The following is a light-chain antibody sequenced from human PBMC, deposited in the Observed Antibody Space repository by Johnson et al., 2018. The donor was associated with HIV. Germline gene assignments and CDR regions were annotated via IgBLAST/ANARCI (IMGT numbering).Light chain of an antibody. J-gene: IGLJ1*01. CDR3: GTWDSSLTSFV. V-gene: IGLV1-51*01. CDR2: DNN. Sequence: QSVLTQPPSASAAPGQKVTISCSGSSSNIGNNYVSWYQQVPGTAPKLLIYDNNKRPSGIPDRFSGSKSGTSATLGITGLPTGDEADYYCGTWDSSLTSFVFGTGTKVTVL. CDR1: SSNIGNNY.